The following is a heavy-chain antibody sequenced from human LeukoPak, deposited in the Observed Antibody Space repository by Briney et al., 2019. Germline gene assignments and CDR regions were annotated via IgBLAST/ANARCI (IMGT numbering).Heavy chain of an antibody. CDR2: INPNSGGT. J-gene: IGHJ5*02. V-gene: IGHV1-2*02. D-gene: IGHD3-10*01. CDR1: GYTFTGYY. CDR3: ARDVTMVRGVIKGHEDWFDP. Sequence: ASVKVSCKASGYTFTGYYMHWVRQAPGQGLEWMGWINPNSGGTNYTQKFQGRVTMTRDTSISTAYMELSRLRSDDTAVYYCARDVTMVRGVIKGHEDWFDPWGQGTLVTVSS.